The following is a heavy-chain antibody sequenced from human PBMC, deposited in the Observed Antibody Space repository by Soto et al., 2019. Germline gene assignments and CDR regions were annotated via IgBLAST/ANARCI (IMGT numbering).Heavy chain of an antibody. V-gene: IGHV4-28*01. D-gene: IGHD3-10*01. J-gene: IGHJ5*02. CDR2: IHYSESN. CDR1: GYSISSGYW. Sequence: QVQLQESGPGLVKPSDTLSLTFAVSGYSISSGYWWAWIRQPPGKGLEWIAYIHYSESNDDNPSLKSRVTVAVDTSKGQFSRKLMSVTAVDPAIYYYARYDGGSNGGWFAPWCQGTLVTVSS. CDR3: ARYDGGSNGGWFAP.